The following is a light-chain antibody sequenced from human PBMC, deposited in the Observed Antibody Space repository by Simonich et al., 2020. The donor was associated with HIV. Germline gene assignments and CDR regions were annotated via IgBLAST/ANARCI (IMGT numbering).Light chain of an antibody. CDR3: QQYNSYSYT. CDR1: QSISTW. J-gene: IGKJ2*01. Sequence: DIQMTQSPSTLSASVGDRVRITCRASQSISTWLAWYQQKPGKAPKLLIYKASSLESGVPSRFSGSGSGTEFTLTISSLQPDDFATYYCQQYNSYSYTFGQGTKLEIK. V-gene: IGKV1-5*03. CDR2: KAS.